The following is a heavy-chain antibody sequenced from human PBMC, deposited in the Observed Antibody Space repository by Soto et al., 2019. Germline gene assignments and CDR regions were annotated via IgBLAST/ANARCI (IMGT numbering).Heavy chain of an antibody. D-gene: IGHD1-1*01. CDR2: ISAHKGNT. J-gene: IGHJ4*02. CDR3: ARGRYGDY. Sequence: QVHLVQSGAEVKKPGASVKVSCKGSGYAFTTYGITWVRQAPGQELEWMGWISAHKGNTNYAQKLQGRVTVTSDTSTSTAYMELRSLRSDDTAVYYCARGRYGDYWGQGALVTVSS. V-gene: IGHV1-18*01. CDR1: GYAFTTYG.